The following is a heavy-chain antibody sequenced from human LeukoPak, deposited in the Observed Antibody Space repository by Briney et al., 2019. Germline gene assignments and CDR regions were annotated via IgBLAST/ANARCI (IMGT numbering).Heavy chain of an antibody. CDR1: GGSISSYY. Sequence: TSETLSLTCTVSGGSISSYYWSWIRQPPGKGLEWIGYIYYSGSTNYNPSLKSRVTISVDTSKNQFSLKLSSVTTADTAVYYCARHYYDSSGSPFDIWGQGTMVTVSS. D-gene: IGHD3-22*01. CDR3: ARHYYDSSGSPFDI. CDR2: IYYSGST. J-gene: IGHJ3*02. V-gene: IGHV4-59*01.